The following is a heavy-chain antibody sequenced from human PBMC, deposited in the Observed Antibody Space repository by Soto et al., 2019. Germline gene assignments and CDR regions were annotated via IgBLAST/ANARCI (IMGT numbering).Heavy chain of an antibody. V-gene: IGHV1-18*04. CDR3: ERDVALMSNWNSFDFDY. D-gene: IGHD1-7*01. J-gene: IGHJ4*02. CDR1: GYTFTSYG. Sequence: QVQLVQSGAEVKKPGASVKVSCKASGYTFTSYGISWVRQAPGQGLEWMGWISAYNGNTNYAQKLQGRVTMTTDTSTSTAYMELRSLISDDTAVYYCERDVALMSNWNSFDFDYWGQGTLVTVSS. CDR2: ISAYNGNT.